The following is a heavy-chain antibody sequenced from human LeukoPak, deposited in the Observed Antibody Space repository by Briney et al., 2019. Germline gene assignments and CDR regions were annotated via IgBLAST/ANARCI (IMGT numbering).Heavy chain of an antibody. Sequence: ASVKVSCKASGYTFTSYYMHWVRQAPGQGLEWMGIINPSGGSTSYAQKSQGRVTMTRDTSTSTVYMELSSLRSEDTAVYYCAREQHGSGSYYALGDYWGQGTLVTVSS. CDR3: AREQHGSGSYYALGDY. V-gene: IGHV1-46*01. J-gene: IGHJ4*02. D-gene: IGHD3-10*01. CDR1: GYTFTSYY. CDR2: INPSGGST.